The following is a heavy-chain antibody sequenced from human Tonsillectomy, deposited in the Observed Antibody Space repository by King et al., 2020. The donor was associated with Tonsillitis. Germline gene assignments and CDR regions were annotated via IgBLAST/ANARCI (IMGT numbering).Heavy chain of an antibody. V-gene: IGHV3-23*04. CDR3: AKSGGITMIVVVPFDY. J-gene: IGHJ4*02. CDR1: GFTFSSYA. CDR2: ISGSGGST. D-gene: IGHD3-22*01. Sequence: VQLVESEGGLVQPGGSLRLSCAASGFTFSSYAMSWVRQAPGKGLEWVSAISGSGGSTYYADSVKGRFTISRDNSKNTLYLQMNSLRAEDTAVYYCAKSGGITMIVVVPFDYWGQGTLVTVSS.